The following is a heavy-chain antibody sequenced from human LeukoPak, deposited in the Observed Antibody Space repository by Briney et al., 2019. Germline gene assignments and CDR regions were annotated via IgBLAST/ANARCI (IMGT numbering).Heavy chain of an antibody. CDR1: GLKLRIQP. D-gene: IGHD2-8*01. CDR3: AKDHGTNVYDPFDY. Sequence: SITLSFAPSGLKLRIQPLIRVRQGRGTGLVGACVISSHGAGTYYADSVKGRFTISRDNSKSTLYLQMSSLRAEDTAVYYWAKDHGTNVYDPFDYWGQGTLVTVSS. J-gene: IGHJ4*02. V-gene: IGHV3-23*01. CDR2: ISSHGAGT.